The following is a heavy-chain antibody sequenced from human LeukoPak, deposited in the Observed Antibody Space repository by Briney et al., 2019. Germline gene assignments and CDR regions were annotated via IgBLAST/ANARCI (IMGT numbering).Heavy chain of an antibody. CDR3: ATIKRGSIFGYFDF. V-gene: IGHV4-59*11. D-gene: IGHD5-18*01. Sequence: SETLSLTCSVSGVSINSHYWSWIRQPPGKGLEWIGYVFNSERTKDNPSLKSRATLSADTSKNQPSLRLTSVTAADTAVYYCATIKRGSIFGYFDFWGQGIPVTVSS. J-gene: IGHJ4*02. CDR1: GVSINSHY. CDR2: VFNSERT.